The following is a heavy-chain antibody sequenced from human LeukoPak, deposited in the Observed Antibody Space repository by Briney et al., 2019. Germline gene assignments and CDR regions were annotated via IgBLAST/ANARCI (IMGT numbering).Heavy chain of an antibody. V-gene: IGHV3-66*02. D-gene: IGHD3-3*02. CDR3: TRDSLFGVVSESNGPFDY. J-gene: IGHJ4*02. Sequence: GGSLGLSCAASGFPVSSNYMSRVRQAPGKGLEWVSVIYSGGRTYYADSVKGRFTISRDNSKNTLYLQMNSLRAEDTAVYYCTRDSLFGVVSESNGPFDYWGQGTLVTVSS. CDR2: IYSGGRT. CDR1: GFPVSSNY.